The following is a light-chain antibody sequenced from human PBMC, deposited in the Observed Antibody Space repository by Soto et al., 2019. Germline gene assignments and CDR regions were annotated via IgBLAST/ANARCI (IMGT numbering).Light chain of an antibody. Sequence: DIQMTQSPSTLSASVGDRVTITCRASQSISSWLAWYQQKPGKAPKVLIYKASSLESGVPSRFSGSGSGTEFTLTITSLQPDDFATYYCQQYDSYPRTFGQGTKVVIK. CDR1: QSISSW. J-gene: IGKJ1*01. V-gene: IGKV1-5*03. CDR3: QQYDSYPRT. CDR2: KAS.